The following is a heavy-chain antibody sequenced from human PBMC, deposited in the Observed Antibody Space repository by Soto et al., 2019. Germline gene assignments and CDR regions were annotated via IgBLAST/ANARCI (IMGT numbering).Heavy chain of an antibody. D-gene: IGHD6-19*01. CDR2: INAGNGNT. V-gene: IGHV1-3*05. J-gene: IGHJ4*02. CDR1: GDTFTGYA. CDR3: ARAVAVPADFDY. Sequence: QVQLVQSGAEEKKPGASVKVSCKASGDTFTGYAFHWVRQAPGQRLEWMGWINAGNGNTKYSQKFQGRVTITMDTSASTAYMELSSLRSEDTAVYYCARAVAVPADFDYWGQGTLVTVSS.